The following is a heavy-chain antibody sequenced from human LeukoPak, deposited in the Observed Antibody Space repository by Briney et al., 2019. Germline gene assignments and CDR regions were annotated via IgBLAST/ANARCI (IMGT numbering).Heavy chain of an antibody. V-gene: IGHV3-74*01. CDR3: ARDLDGSGSYHWLDP. D-gene: IGHD3-10*01. CDR1: GFTLSSYW. CDR2: INGDGSAT. Sequence: GSLRLSCAASGFTLSSYWMHWVRQAPEKGLVWVSRINGDGSATTYADSVRGRFTISKDNAKNTLYLQMNSLRAEDTAVYYCARDLDGSGSYHWLDPWGQGTLVTVSS. J-gene: IGHJ5*02.